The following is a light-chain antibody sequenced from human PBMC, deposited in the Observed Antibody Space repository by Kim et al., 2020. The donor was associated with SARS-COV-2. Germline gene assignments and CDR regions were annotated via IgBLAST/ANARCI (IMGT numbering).Light chain of an antibody. Sequence: DIQMTQSPSTLSASVGDRVTITCRASQSISSWLAWYQQKPGKAPKLLIYKASSLESGVPSRFSGRGSGTEFTLTISSLQPDDFATYYCQQYSSYRWTFGQGTKVDIK. CDR2: KAS. V-gene: IGKV1-5*03. CDR3: QQYSSYRWT. CDR1: QSISSW. J-gene: IGKJ1*01.